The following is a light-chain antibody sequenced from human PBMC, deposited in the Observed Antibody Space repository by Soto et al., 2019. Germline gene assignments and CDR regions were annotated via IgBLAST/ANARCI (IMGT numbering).Light chain of an antibody. CDR2: DAS. V-gene: IGKV3-20*01. Sequence: EIVLTQSPATLSLSPGERATLSCRASQSVSSYLAWYQQKPGQAPRLLIYDASSRATGIPDRFSGSGSGTDFTLTINRLEPEDFAVYYCQQYGSPWTFGQGTKVDIK. CDR1: QSVSSY. CDR3: QQYGSPWT. J-gene: IGKJ1*01.